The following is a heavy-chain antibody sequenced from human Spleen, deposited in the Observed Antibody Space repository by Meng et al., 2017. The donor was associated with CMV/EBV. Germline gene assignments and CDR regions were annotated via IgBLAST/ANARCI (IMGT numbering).Heavy chain of an antibody. J-gene: IGHJ6*02. CDR3: ARWGGSSGWGEDV. CDR2: IYHSGST. Sequence: SETLSLTCAVSGGSISSSNWWSWVRQPPGKGLEWIGEIYHSGSTNYNPSLESRVTISVDRSKNQFSLKLTSVTAADTAVYYCARWGGSSGWGEDVWGQGTTVTVSS. V-gene: IGHV4-4*02. D-gene: IGHD6-19*01. CDR1: GGSISSSNW.